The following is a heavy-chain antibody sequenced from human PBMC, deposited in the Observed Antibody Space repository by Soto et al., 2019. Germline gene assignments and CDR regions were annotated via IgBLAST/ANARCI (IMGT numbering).Heavy chain of an antibody. CDR3: ARSSGHFLAYGMDV. CDR2: IYVDDSDT. CDR1: GYSFTNYW. Sequence: GESLKISFQGSGYSFTNYWIGWVRQMPGKGLEWMGIIYVDDSDTRYSPSFQGQVLISADKSISTAYLQWGSLKASDTAIYYCARSSGHFLAYGMDVWGQGTTVTV. V-gene: IGHV5-51*01. J-gene: IGHJ6*02. D-gene: IGHD3-3*01.